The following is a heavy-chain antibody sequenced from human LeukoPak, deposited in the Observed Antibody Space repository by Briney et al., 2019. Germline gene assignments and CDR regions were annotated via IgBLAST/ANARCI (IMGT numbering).Heavy chain of an antibody. Sequence: ASVKVSCKASGYTFTSYYMHWVRQAPGQGLEWMGIINPSGGSTSYAQKFQGRVTMTRDMSTSTVYMELSSLRSEDTAVYYCARDSWGGYSSGWYGGYYYMDVWGKGTTVTVSS. J-gene: IGHJ6*03. V-gene: IGHV1-46*01. CDR1: GYTFTSYY. CDR3: ARDSWGGYSSGWYGGYYYMDV. D-gene: IGHD6-19*01. CDR2: INPSGGST.